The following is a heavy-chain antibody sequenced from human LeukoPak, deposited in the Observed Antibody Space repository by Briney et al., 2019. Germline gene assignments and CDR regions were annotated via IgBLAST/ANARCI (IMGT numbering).Heavy chain of an antibody. CDR1: GFTFDDYG. D-gene: IGHD3-22*01. Sequence: PGGSLRLSCAASGFTFDDYGMSWVRQAPGKGLEWVSGINWNGGSTVYADSVKGRFTISRDNATNSMYLKMNSLRSEDPALYYCASRGYDSSGYYALSDWGQGTLVTVSS. CDR3: ASRGYDSSGYYALSD. J-gene: IGHJ4*02. CDR2: INWNGGST. V-gene: IGHV3-20*04.